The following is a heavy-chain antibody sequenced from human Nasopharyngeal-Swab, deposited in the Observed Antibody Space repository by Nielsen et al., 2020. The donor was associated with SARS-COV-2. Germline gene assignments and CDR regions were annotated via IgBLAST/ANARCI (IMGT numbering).Heavy chain of an antibody. J-gene: IGHJ6*02. D-gene: IGHD4-11*01. Sequence: GGSLRLSCAASGFTFSSYSMNWVRQAPGKGLEWVSSISSSSSYIYYADSVKGRFTISRDNAKNSLYLQMNSLRAEDTAVYYCARDQNRIDYSNKNPKLYYYYGMDVWGQGTTVTVSS. CDR1: GFTFSSYS. CDR2: ISSSSSYI. V-gene: IGHV3-21*01. CDR3: ARDQNRIDYSNKNPKLYYYYGMDV.